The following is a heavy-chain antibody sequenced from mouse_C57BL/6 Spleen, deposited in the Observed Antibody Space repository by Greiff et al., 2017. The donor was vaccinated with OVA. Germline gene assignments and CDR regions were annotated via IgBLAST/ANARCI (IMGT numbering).Heavy chain of an antibody. V-gene: IGHV1-55*01. CDR3: ARKELGYYAMDY. CDR1: GYTFTGYW. D-gene: IGHD4-1*01. Sequence: VQLQQPGAELVKPGASVKMSCKASGYTFTGYWITWVKQRPGQGLEWIGDIYPGSGSTNYNEKFKSKATLTVDTSSSTAYMQLSSLTSEDSAVYYCARKELGYYAMDYWGQGTSVTVSS. J-gene: IGHJ4*01. CDR2: IYPGSGST.